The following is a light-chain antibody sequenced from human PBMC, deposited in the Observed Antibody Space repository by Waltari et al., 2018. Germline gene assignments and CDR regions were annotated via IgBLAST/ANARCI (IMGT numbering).Light chain of an antibody. CDR2: DVS. CDR3: CSFTSSSTWV. Sequence: QSALTQPASVSGSPGQSITISFTGTATDLGAYNYVSWYQQRPGKAPKLFIFDVSSPPSGISNRFSGSKFGNTASLTISGLQPEDEADYYCCSFTSSSTWVFGGGTKLTVL. V-gene: IGLV2-14*01. J-gene: IGLJ3*02. CDR1: ATDLGAYNY.